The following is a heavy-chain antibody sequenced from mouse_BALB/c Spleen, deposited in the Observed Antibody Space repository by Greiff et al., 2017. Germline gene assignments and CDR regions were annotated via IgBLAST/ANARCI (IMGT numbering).Heavy chain of an antibody. J-gene: IGHJ2*01. D-gene: IGHD2-3*01. CDR2: ISSGSSTI. CDR1: GFTFSNFG. Sequence: EVQLQESGGGLVQPGGSRKLSCAASGFTFSNFGMHWVRQAPEKGLEWVAYISSGSSTIYYADTVKGRFTISRDNPKNTLFLQMTSLRSEDTAMYYCARNGGYYDYFDYWGQGTTLTVSS. CDR3: ARNGGYYDYFDY. V-gene: IGHV5-17*02.